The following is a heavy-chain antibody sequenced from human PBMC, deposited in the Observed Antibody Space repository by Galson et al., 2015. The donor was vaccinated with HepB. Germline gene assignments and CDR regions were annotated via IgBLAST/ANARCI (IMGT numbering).Heavy chain of an antibody. CDR2: IRSKGYGGTI. V-gene: IGHV3-49*03. CDR1: GFTFGDYA. CDR3: SREVDFSGTSCHDY. Sequence: SLRLSCAVSGFTFGDYAMSWFRQAPGQGLEWLGFIRSKGYGGTIEYAASVKGRFTISSDDSRSIAYLQMNSLKAEDSAVYYCSREVDFSGTSCHDYWGQETLVTVSS. D-gene: IGHD2-2*01. J-gene: IGHJ4*02.